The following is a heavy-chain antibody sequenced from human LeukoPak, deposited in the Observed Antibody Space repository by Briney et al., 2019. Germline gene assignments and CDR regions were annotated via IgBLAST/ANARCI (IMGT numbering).Heavy chain of an antibody. V-gene: IGHV1-69*05. J-gene: IGHJ6*03. CDR1: GGTFSSYA. CDR3: ASLSSIAAYYYYYYMDV. CDR2: IIPIFGTA. Sequence: SVKVSCKASGGTFSSYAIGWVRQAPGQGLEWMGGIIPIFGTANYAQKFQGRVTITTDESTSTAYMELSSLRSEDTAVYYCASLSSIAAYYYYYYMDVWGKGTTVTVSS. D-gene: IGHD6-6*01.